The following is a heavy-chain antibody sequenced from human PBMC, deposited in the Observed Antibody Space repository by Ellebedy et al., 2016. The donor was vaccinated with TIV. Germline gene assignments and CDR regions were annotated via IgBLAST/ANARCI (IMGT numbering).Heavy chain of an antibody. CDR2: ISASGAWI. D-gene: IGHD5/OR15-5a*01. CDR1: GFSFSKYA. J-gene: IGHJ5*01. Sequence: GESLKIPCSAPGFSFSKYAISWVRQAPGEGLEWVSGISASGAWIHYADSVKGGFPISRDNSKNTVDLQINSLRVQDTAVYYCAKDHWAGDSVGPSSQYESWGHGTLVTVSS. CDR3: AKDHWAGDSVGPSSQYES. V-gene: IGHV3-23*01.